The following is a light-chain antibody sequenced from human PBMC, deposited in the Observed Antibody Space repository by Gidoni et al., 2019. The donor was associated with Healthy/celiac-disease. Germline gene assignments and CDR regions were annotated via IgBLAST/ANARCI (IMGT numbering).Light chain of an antibody. CDR1: QSISSY. CDR3: QQSYSTIMYT. Sequence: DIQMTQSPSSLSASVGDRVTITCRASQSISSYLNWYQQKPGKAPKLLIYAASSLQSGVPSRFSGSGSGTDFTLTISSLQPEDFATYYCQQSYSTIMYTFGQXTKLEIK. CDR2: AAS. V-gene: IGKV1-39*01. J-gene: IGKJ2*01.